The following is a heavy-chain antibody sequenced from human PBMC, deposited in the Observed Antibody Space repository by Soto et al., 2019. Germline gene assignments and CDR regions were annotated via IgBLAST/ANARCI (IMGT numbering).Heavy chain of an antibody. J-gene: IGHJ4*01. CDR1: GSTFSSYA. CDR3: AREGDCSSTSCSFQY. D-gene: IGHD2-2*01. V-gene: IGHV1-69*13. CDR2: LIPIFGTA. Sequence: LVQVCCEAYGSTFSSYAISWVREVPRQRLECMVGLIPIFGTANYSQKFQCRGLIAAYASTITAYMALGSPRSEATAAYYCAREGDCSSTSCSFQYWGYGILVTVSP.